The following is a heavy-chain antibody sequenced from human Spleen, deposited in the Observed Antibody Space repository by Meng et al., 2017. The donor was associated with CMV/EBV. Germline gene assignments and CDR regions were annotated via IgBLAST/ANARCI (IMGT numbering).Heavy chain of an antibody. CDR1: GYTFTGYY. Sequence: GESGCGVKETGASVKVSCKASGYTFTGYYMHWVRQAPGQGLEWMGWINPNSGGTNYAQKFQGRVTMTRDTSISTAYMELSRLRSDDTAVYYCARQRGYSSSWAIGYWGQGTLVTVSS. CDR2: INPNSGGT. V-gene: IGHV1-2*02. D-gene: IGHD6-13*01. J-gene: IGHJ4*02. CDR3: ARQRGYSSSWAIGY.